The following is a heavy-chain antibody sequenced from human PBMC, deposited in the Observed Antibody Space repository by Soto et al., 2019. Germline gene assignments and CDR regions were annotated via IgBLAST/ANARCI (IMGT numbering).Heavy chain of an antibody. Sequence: GGSLRLSCAASGFTVSSNYMSWVRQAPGKGLEWVSVIYSGGSTYYADSVKGRFTISRHNSKNTLYLQMNSLRAEDTAVYYCATRQADYSNYYYYGMDVWGQGTTVTVSS. D-gene: IGHD4-4*01. CDR2: IYSGGST. V-gene: IGHV3-53*04. CDR1: GFTVSSNY. J-gene: IGHJ6*02. CDR3: ATRQADYSNYYYYGMDV.